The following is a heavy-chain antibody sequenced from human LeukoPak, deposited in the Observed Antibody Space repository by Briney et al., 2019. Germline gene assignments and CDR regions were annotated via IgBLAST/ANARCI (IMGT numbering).Heavy chain of an antibody. V-gene: IGHV1-18*01. Sequence: ASVKVSCTASGYTFTSYGISWVRQAPGQGLEWMGWISAYNGNTNYAQKLQGRVTMTTDTSTSTAYMELRSLRSDDTAVYYCARDGPGYCSSTSCLNWFDPWGQGTLVTVSS. J-gene: IGHJ5*02. CDR1: GYTFTSYG. D-gene: IGHD2-2*03. CDR3: ARDGPGYCSSTSCLNWFDP. CDR2: ISAYNGNT.